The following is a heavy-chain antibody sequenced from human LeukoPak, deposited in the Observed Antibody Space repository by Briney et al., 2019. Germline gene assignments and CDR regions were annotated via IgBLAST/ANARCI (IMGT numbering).Heavy chain of an antibody. V-gene: IGHV3-21*01. CDR2: ISSSSSYI. CDR3: AILNYYDSSGYFRD. Sequence: GGSLRLSCAASGFTISSYSMNWVRQAPGKGLEWVSSISSSSSYIYYADSVKGRFTISRDNAKNSLYLQMNSLRAEDTAVYYCAILNYYDSSGYFRDWGQGTLVTVSS. J-gene: IGHJ4*02. CDR1: GFTISSYS. D-gene: IGHD3-22*01.